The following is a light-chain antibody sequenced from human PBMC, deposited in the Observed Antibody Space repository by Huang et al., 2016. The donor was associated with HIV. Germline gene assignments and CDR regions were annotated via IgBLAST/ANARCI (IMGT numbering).Light chain of an antibody. CDR3: QQRDDWLT. Sequence: EIVLTQSPGTLSLFPGQTAILSCRASQAISNHLAWYQQKPGQAPRLLIYDASNRVTGISPRFSGSGSGTDFTLTISSQEPGDFAVYYCQQRDDWLTFGGGTTVE. CDR1: QAISNH. CDR2: DAS. J-gene: IGKJ4*01. V-gene: IGKV3-11*01.